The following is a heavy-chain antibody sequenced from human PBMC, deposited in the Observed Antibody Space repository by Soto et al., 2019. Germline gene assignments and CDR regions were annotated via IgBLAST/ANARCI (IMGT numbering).Heavy chain of an antibody. D-gene: IGHD1-26*01. J-gene: IGHJ4*02. CDR2: IYYSGST. CDR3: ASLSWEPYFDY. V-gene: IGHV4-61*01. Sequence: QVQLQESGPGLVKPSETLSLTCTVSGGSVSSGSYYWSWIRQPPGKGLEWIGYIYYSGSTNYNPSLKSXXTXSXXTSKNQFSLKRSSVTAADTAVDYCASLSWEPYFDYWGQGTLVTVSS. CDR1: GGSVSSGSYY.